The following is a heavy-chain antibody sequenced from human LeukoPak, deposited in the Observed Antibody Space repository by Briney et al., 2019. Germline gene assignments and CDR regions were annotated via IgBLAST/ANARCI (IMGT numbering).Heavy chain of an antibody. V-gene: IGHV3-21*01. CDR2: ISSSSSYI. J-gene: IGHJ4*02. Sequence: GGSLRLSCAASGFTFSSYSMNWVRQAPGKGLEWVSSISSSSSYIYYADSVKGRFTISRDNAKNSLYLQMNSLRAEDTAVYYCAKEGSSGWYEVDYWSQGTLVTVSS. D-gene: IGHD6-19*01. CDR3: AKEGSSGWYEVDY. CDR1: GFTFSSYS.